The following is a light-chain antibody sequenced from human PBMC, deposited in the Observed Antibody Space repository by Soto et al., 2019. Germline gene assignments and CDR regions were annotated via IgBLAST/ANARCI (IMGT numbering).Light chain of an antibody. CDR3: AAWDDSVV. CDR1: SSNIGSNT. V-gene: IGLV1-44*01. J-gene: IGLJ7*01. CDR2: SNN. Sequence: QSVLTQPHSASGTPGQRVTISCSGSSSNIGSNTVNWYQQLPGTAPKLLIYSNNQRPAGVPDRFSGSKSGTSASLAISGLQSEDEADYYCAAWDDSVVFGGGTQLTVL.